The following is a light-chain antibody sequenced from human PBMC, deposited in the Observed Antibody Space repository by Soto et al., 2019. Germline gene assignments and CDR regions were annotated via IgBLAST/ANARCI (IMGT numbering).Light chain of an antibody. CDR3: SSWTSSTTQV. Sequence: QSALTQPASVSGSPGRSITISCTGTSNDVGGYDLVSWYQQHPGKAPKLIIYEVNNRPSGVSNRFSGSKSGNTASLTISGLQAEDEADYYCSSWTSSTTQVLGGGTKVTVL. J-gene: IGLJ3*02. CDR1: SNDVGGYDL. V-gene: IGLV2-14*01. CDR2: EVN.